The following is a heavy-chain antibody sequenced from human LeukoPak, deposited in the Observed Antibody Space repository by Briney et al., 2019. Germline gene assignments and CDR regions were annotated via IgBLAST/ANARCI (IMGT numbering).Heavy chain of an antibody. D-gene: IGHD1-26*01. V-gene: IGHV4-59*01. J-gene: IGHJ3*02. CDR2: IYYSGST. CDR3: ARSRGSYPDAFDI. CDR1: GGSISSYY. Sequence: SETLSLTCTVSGGSISSYYWSWIRQPPGKGLEWIGYIYYSGSTNYNPSLKSRVTISVDTSKNQFSLKLSSVTAADTAVYYCARSRGSYPDAFDIWGQGTMVTVSS.